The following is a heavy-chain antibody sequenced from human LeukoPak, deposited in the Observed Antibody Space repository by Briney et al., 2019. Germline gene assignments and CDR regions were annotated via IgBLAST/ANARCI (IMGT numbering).Heavy chain of an antibody. V-gene: IGHV6-1*01. CDR1: GDSVSSNSAA. CDR2: TYYRSNYYY. J-gene: IGHJ4*02. CDR3: AKATNGGKFDY. D-gene: IGHD7-27*01. Sequence: SQTLSLTCAISGDSVSSNSAAWHWIRQSPSRGLEWLGKTYYRSNYYYDYALFVKSRIAINPDTSKNQFSLQLNSVTPDDTALYYCAKATNGGKFDYWGQGTLVTVSS.